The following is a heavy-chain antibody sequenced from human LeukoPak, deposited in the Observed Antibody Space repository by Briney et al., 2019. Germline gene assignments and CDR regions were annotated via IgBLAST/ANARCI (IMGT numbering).Heavy chain of an antibody. D-gene: IGHD3-22*01. Sequence: GGSLRLSCAASGFTFSSYSMNWVRQAPGKGLEWVSSISSSSSYIYYADSVKGRFTISRDNAKNSLYLQMNSLRAEDTAVYYRARDYYDSSGSNSFDYWGQGTLVTVSS. CDR1: GFTFSSYS. CDR2: ISSSSSYI. CDR3: ARDYYDSSGSNSFDY. J-gene: IGHJ4*02. V-gene: IGHV3-21*01.